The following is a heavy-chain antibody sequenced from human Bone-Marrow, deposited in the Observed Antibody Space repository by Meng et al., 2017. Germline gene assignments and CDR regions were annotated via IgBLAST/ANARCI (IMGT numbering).Heavy chain of an antibody. J-gene: IGHJ3*02. CDR3: ARDQVVPAAMQDDAFDI. Sequence: ASVKVSCKASGYTFTSYYMHWVRQAPGQGLEWMGIINPSGGSTSYAQKFQGRVTMTRDTSISTAYMELSRLRSDDTAVYYCARDQVVPAAMQDDAFDIWGQGTMVTVSS. D-gene: IGHD2-2*01. V-gene: IGHV1-46*01. CDR1: GYTFTSYY. CDR2: INPSGGST.